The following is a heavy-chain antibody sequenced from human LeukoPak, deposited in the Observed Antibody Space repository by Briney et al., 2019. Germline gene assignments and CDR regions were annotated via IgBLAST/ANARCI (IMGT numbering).Heavy chain of an antibody. J-gene: IGHJ4*02. Sequence: GASVKVSCKASGYTFTSHGISWVRQAPGQGLEWMGWINPNSGDTKYAQKFQGRVTMTRDTSISTAYMEVRSDDTAVYYCARKNYYDTSGRFDCWGQGTLVTVSS. CDR1: GYTFTSHG. CDR3: ARKNYYDTSGRFDC. V-gene: IGHV1-2*02. CDR2: INPNSGDT. D-gene: IGHD3-22*01.